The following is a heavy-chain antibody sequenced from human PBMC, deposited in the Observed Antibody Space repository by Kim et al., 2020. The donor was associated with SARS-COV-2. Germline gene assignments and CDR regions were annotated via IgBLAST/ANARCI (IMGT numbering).Heavy chain of an antibody. V-gene: IGHV1-24*01. CDR2: FDPEDGET. J-gene: IGHJ5*02. D-gene: IGHD2-2*01. CDR3: ATGIVVVPAANNWFDP. CDR1: GYTLTELS. Sequence: ASVKVSCKVSGYTLTELSMHWVRQAPGKGLEWMGGFDPEDGETIYAQKFQGRITITEDTSTDTAYMELSSLRSEDTAVYYCATGIVVVPAANNWFDPWGQ.